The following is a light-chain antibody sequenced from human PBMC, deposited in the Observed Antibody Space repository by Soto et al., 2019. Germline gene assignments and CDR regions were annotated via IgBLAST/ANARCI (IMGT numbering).Light chain of an antibody. Sequence: QSALTQPRAVSGSPGQSVTISCTGTSSDVGGYNYVSWYQQHPGKAPKLMIYDVSKRPSGIPDRFSGSKSGNTAYLTISGLQAEDEADYYCCSAAGRYSVVFGGGTKLTVL. CDR3: CSAAGRYSVV. V-gene: IGLV2-11*01. CDR2: DVS. J-gene: IGLJ2*01. CDR1: SSDVGGYNY.